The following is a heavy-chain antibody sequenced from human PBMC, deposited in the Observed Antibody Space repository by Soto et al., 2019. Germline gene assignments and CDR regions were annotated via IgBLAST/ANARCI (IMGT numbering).Heavy chain of an antibody. Sequence: PGGSLRLSCAASGFTFSSYAMSWVRQAPGKGLEWVSAISGSGGSTYYADSVKGRFTISRDNSKNTLYLQMNSLRAEDTAVYYCAKANGVATTRGYAFDIWGQGTMVTVSS. V-gene: IGHV3-23*01. CDR1: GFTFSSYA. J-gene: IGHJ3*02. D-gene: IGHD5-12*01. CDR3: AKANGVATTRGYAFDI. CDR2: ISGSGGST.